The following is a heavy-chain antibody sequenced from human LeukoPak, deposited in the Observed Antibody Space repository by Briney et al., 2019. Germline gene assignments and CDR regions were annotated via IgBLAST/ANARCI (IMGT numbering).Heavy chain of an antibody. CDR2: IWYDGSNK. CDR3: ARGLVVPAAIHYYYYGMDV. CDR1: GFTFSSYG. D-gene: IGHD2-2*01. V-gene: IGHV3-33*01. J-gene: IGHJ6*02. Sequence: GGSLRLSCAASGFTFSSYGMHWVRQAPGKGLEWVAVIWYDGSNKYYADSVKGRFTISRDNSKNTLYLQMNSLRAEDTAMYYCARGLVVPAAIHYYYYGMDVWGQGTTVTVSS.